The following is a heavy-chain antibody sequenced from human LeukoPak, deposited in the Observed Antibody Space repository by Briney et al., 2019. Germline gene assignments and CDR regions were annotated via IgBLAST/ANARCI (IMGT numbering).Heavy chain of an antibody. D-gene: IGHD3-3*02. CDR2: ISAYNGNT. J-gene: IGHJ4*02. CDR3: ARFTPRLSREKFDY. V-gene: IGHV1-18*01. CDR1: SYTFTSYG. Sequence: ASVKVSCKASSYTFTSYGINWVRQAPGQGLEWMGCISAYNGNTNYAQKLQGRVTMTTDTSTTTAYMELRSLRSDDTGVYYCARFTPRLSREKFDYWGQGTLVTVSS.